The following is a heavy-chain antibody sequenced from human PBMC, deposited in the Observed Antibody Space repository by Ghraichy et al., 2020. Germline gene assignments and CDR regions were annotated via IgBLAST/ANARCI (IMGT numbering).Heavy chain of an antibody. CDR3: ARIRFGELMTDY. J-gene: IGHJ4*02. CDR2: INHSGST. D-gene: IGHD3-10*01. Sequence: SETLSLTCAVYGGSFSGYYWSWIRQPPGKGLEWIGEINHSGSTNYNPSLKSRVTISVDTSKNQFSLKLSSVTAADTAVYYCARIRFGELMTDYWGQGTLVTVSS. CDR1: GGSFSGYY. V-gene: IGHV4-34*01.